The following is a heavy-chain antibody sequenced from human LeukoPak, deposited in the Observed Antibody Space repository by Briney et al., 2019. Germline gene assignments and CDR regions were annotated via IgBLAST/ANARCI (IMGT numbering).Heavy chain of an antibody. CDR2: ISSSSSYI. D-gene: IGHD2-21*01. J-gene: IGHJ6*02. CDR3: ARDFVTLFSPDV. CDR1: GFTFSSYS. Sequence: GGSLRLSCAASGFTFSSYSISWVRQAPGKGLEWVSSISSSSSYIYHADSVEGRFTIYRDNANKSMYMQMNSLRAEDTAVYYCARDFVTLFSPDVWGQGTTVTVSS. V-gene: IGHV3-21*01.